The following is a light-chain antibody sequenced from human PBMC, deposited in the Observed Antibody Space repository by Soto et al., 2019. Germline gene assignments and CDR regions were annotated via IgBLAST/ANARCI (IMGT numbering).Light chain of an antibody. Sequence: IVLTQSPATLSVSPGERATLSCWASQTLDSMVAWYQQKSGQPPILLIYSASARATGVPARFSGYGSGTDFTLTISSLQYEDLGVYYCQQYKDWPTTFGQGTKVEV. CDR1: QTLDSM. CDR3: QQYKDWPTT. CDR2: SAS. V-gene: IGKV3-15*01. J-gene: IGKJ1*01.